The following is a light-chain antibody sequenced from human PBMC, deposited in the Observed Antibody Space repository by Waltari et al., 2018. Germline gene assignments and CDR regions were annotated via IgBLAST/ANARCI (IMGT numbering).Light chain of an antibody. V-gene: IGKV2-28*01. CDR2: LES. CDR3: MKALQAET. J-gene: IGKJ2*01. CDR1: QSLLYSDGQNY. Sequence: GLTQSPLSLPVTAGAPACISCRSSQSLLYSDGQNYLDWYLQKLGQSPQRLIYLESNGASGVADRFSGSGSGTDFTLKISRVESEDVGIYYCMKALQAETFGQGPKLEIK.